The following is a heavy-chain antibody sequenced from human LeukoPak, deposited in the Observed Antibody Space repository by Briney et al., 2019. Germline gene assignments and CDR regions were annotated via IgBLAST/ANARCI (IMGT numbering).Heavy chain of an antibody. Sequence: ASVKVSCKASGGTFSSYAISWVRQAPGQGLEWMGGIIPIFGTANYAQKFQGRVTITTDESTSTAYMELSSLRSEDTAVYYCARNRGYCSSTSCYPNYCYYMDVWGKGTTVTVSS. CDR2: IIPIFGTA. CDR3: ARNRGYCSSTSCYPNYCYYMDV. V-gene: IGHV1-69*05. J-gene: IGHJ6*03. CDR1: GGTFSSYA. D-gene: IGHD2-2*01.